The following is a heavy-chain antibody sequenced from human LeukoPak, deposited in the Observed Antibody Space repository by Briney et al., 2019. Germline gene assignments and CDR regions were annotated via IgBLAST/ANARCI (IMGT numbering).Heavy chain of an antibody. D-gene: IGHD3-3*01. CDR2: IDARSGIT. Sequence: GGSLRLSCAASGFTFRIFGLNWVRQAPGKGPEWVSYIDARSGITYYADSVQGRFTISRDDARESVFLQMDGLRVDDTAVYYCARTYDFGRGPPGDAFDNWGPGTWVIVSA. CDR1: GFTFRIFG. V-gene: IGHV3-48*04. J-gene: IGHJ3*02. CDR3: ARTYDFGRGPPGDAFDN.